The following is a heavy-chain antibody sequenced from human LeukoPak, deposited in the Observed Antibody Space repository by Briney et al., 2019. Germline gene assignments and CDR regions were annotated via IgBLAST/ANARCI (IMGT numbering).Heavy chain of an antibody. CDR1: GYIFTNYW. V-gene: IGHV5-51*01. CDR2: IYPADSDT. CDR3: ARRLSTAYYYYGMDV. D-gene: IGHD5-18*01. Sequence: GESLKISCQVSGYIFTNYWIGWVRQMPGKGLESMGIIYPADSDTTYSPSFEGQVTISADKSISTAYLQWSSLKDSDTAMYYCARRLSTAYYYYGMDVWGQGTTVTVSS. J-gene: IGHJ6*02.